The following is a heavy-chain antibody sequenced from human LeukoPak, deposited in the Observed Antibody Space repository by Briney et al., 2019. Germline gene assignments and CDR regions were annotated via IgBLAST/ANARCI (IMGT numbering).Heavy chain of an antibody. D-gene: IGHD2-21*02. CDR1: GSTFSSYG. J-gene: IGHJ4*02. CDR2: ISYGGSNK. V-gene: IGHV3-30*18. Sequence: SGGSLRLSCAASGSTFSSYGMHWVRQAPGKGLEWVAVISYGGSNKYYTDSVKGRFTISRDNSKNTLYLQMNSLRAEDTAVYYCAKDRVEVTYFDYWGQGTLVTVSS. CDR3: AKDRVEVTYFDY.